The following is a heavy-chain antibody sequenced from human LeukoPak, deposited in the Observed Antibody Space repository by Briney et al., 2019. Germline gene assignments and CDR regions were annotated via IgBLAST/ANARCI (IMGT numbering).Heavy chain of an antibody. CDR1: GFTFSSYG. CDR2: ISGSGGTT. Sequence: GGSLRLSCAASGFTFSSYGMTWVRQAPGKGLEWVSTISGSGGTTYYADSVKGRFTISRDNSKNTLYLQMNSLRAEDTAVFYCAKDYSSGWLDYWGQGTLVTVSS. D-gene: IGHD6-19*01. CDR3: AKDYSSGWLDY. J-gene: IGHJ4*02. V-gene: IGHV3-23*01.